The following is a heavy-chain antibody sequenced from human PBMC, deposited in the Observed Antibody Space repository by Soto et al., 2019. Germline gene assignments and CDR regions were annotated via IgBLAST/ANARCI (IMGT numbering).Heavy chain of an antibody. Sequence: EVQLVESGGGLVKPRGSLRLSCGASGFSFSDYNMIWVRQAPGKGLEWVSYIGSGDNYRYYADSVKGRFTISRDNAKKSLHLQMNSLRAEDTAVYYCARDASGYDFDYWGQATLVNVSS. CDR3: ARDASGYDFDY. CDR2: IGSGDNYR. CDR1: GFSFSDYN. V-gene: IGHV3-21*01. J-gene: IGHJ4*02. D-gene: IGHD5-12*01.